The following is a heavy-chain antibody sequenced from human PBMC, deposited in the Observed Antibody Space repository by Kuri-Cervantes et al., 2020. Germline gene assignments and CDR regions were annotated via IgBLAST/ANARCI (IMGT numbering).Heavy chain of an antibody. V-gene: IGHV3-53*01. D-gene: IGHD1-26*01. J-gene: IGHJ6*02. CDR3: ARDHRKSGSYYYYGMDV. CDR1: GFNVSSNY. CDR2: IFSGGST. Sequence: GESLKISCAASGFNVSSNYMSWVRQAPGKGLEWVSIIFSGGSTYYADSVKGRFTISRDNSKNTLYLQMNSLRAEDTAVYYCARDHRKSGSYYYYGMDVWGQGTTVTVSS.